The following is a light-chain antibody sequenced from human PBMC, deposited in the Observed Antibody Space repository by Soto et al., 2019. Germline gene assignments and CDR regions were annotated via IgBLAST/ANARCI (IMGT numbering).Light chain of an antibody. CDR1: NSNIGSNT. CDR2: YDN. CDR3: AAWDDSLTGRV. J-gene: IGLJ1*01. Sequence: QSVLTQPPSASGTPGQRVTISCSGSNSNIGSNTVNWYQQLPGTAPKLLIYYDNLRPSGVPDRISGSKSGTSASLAISGLQSDDEADYYCAAWDDSLTGRVFGTGTKPTVL. V-gene: IGLV1-44*01.